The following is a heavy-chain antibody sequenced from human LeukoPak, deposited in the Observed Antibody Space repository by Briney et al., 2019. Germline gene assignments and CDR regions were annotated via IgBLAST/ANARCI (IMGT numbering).Heavy chain of an antibody. D-gene: IGHD5-12*01. J-gene: IGHJ4*02. CDR3: AREANSGYAWEFDY. CDR1: DYSISSAYY. CDR2: IYTSGST. V-gene: IGHV4-61*02. Sequence: SETLSLTCTVSDYSISSAYYWGWIRQPAGKGLEWIGRIYTSGSTNYNPSLKSRVTISVDTSKNQFSLKLSSVTAADTAVYYCAREANSGYAWEFDYWGQGTLVTVSS.